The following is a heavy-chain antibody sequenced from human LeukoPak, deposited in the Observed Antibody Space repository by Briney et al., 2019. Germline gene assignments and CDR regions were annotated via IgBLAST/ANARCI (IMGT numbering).Heavy chain of an antibody. CDR3: ARSYSSRTSSDY. CDR2: ISTYKADT. Sequence: ASVKVSCKASGYTFTSYGLNWVRQAPGQGLEWMGWISTYKADTNYAQKFQGRVTMTTDTSTNTAYMELRSLTSDDTAMYYCARSYSSRTSSDYWGQGTLVTVSS. J-gene: IGHJ4*02. CDR1: GYTFTSYG. V-gene: IGHV1-18*01. D-gene: IGHD2-2*01.